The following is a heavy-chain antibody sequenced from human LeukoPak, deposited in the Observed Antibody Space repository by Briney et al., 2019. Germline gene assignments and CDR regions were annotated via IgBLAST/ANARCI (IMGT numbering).Heavy chain of an antibody. D-gene: IGHD2-2*01. CDR1: GFTFSSYA. Sequence: GGSLRLSCAASGFTFSSYAMHWVRQAPGKGLKCVAVISYDGSNKYYADSVKGRFTISRDNSKNTLYLQMNSLRAEDTAVYYCARGGCSSTSCLLDYWGQGALVTVSS. V-gene: IGHV3-30*04. CDR2: ISYDGSNK. CDR3: ARGGCSSTSCLLDY. J-gene: IGHJ4*02.